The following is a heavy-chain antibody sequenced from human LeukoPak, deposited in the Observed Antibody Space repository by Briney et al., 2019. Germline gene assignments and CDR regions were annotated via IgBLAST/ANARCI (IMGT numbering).Heavy chain of an antibody. CDR3: ARLWFGELLHFDD. J-gene: IGHJ4*02. V-gene: IGHV3-48*01. D-gene: IGHD3-10*01. CDR2: ISSSSSTI. Sequence: GGSLRLSCAASGFTFRSYSMNWVRLAPGKGLEWVSYISSSSSTIYYADSVKGRFTISRDNAKNSLYLQMNSLRAEDTAVYYCARLWFGELLHFDDWGQGTLVTVSS. CDR1: GFTFRSYS.